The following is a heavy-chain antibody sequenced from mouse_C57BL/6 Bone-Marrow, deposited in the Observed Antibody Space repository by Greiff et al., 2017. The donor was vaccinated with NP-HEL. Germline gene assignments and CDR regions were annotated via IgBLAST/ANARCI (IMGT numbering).Heavy chain of an antibody. V-gene: IGHV1-66*01. J-gene: IGHJ4*01. Sequence: VQLQQSGPELVKPGASVKISCKASGYSFTSYYIHWVKQRPGQGLEWIGWIYPGSGNTKYNETFKGTAPLTADTSSSTAYMQLSSLTSEDSAVYYCAREFYYGSSSFYAMDYWGQGTSGTVSS. CDR2: IYPGSGNT. D-gene: IGHD1-1*01. CDR1: GYSFTSYY. CDR3: AREFYYGSSSFYAMDY.